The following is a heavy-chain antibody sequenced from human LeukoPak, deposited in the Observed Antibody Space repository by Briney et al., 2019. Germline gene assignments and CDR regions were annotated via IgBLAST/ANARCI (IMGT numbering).Heavy chain of an antibody. CDR1: GGSISSYY. Sequence: PSETLSPTCTVSGGSISSYYWSWIRQPPGKGLEWIGYIYYSGSTNYNPSLKSRVTISVDTSKNQFSLKLSSVTAADTAVYYCATANDAFDIWGQGTMVTVSS. CDR2: IYYSGST. V-gene: IGHV4-59*01. J-gene: IGHJ3*02. CDR3: ATANDAFDI.